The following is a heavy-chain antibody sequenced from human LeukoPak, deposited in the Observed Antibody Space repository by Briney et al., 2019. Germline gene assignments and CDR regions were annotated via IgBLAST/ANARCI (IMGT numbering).Heavy chain of an antibody. Sequence: SETLSLTCTVSGGSISSGDYYWSWIRQPPGKGLEWIGYIYYSGSTYYNPSLKSRVTISVDTSKNQFSLKLSSVTAADTAVYYCARGYCSGGSCYPIDAFDIWGQGTMVTVSS. CDR3: ARGYCSGGSCYPIDAFDI. D-gene: IGHD2-15*01. V-gene: IGHV4-30-4*01. CDR1: GGSISSGDYY. J-gene: IGHJ3*02. CDR2: IYYSGST.